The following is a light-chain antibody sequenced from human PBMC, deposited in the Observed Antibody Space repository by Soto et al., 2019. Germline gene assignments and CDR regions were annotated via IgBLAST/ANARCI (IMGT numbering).Light chain of an antibody. CDR2: IDD. CDR3: ATWDDSRKGWV. V-gene: IGLV1-44*01. CDR1: PSNLGSNT. Sequence: QSVLTQPPSTSGTPGQRVTISCSGSPSNLGSNTVNWYQQLPGASPKLLIYIDDKRPSGLTARFSGSRSGTSASLAISGLQSEDEADYYGATWDDSRKGWVFGGGTKLTVL. J-gene: IGLJ3*02.